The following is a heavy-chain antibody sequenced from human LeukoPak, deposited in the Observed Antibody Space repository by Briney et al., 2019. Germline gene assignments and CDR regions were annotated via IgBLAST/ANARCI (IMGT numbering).Heavy chain of an antibody. D-gene: IGHD2-15*01. CDR3: AGGQGWLLDY. V-gene: IGHV3-7*05. CDR1: GFTFSSYW. CDR2: IKQDGSEQ. J-gene: IGHJ4*02. Sequence: GGSLRLSCAASGFTFSSYWMTWARRAPGKGLEWVANIKQDGSEQYYVDSVRGRFTISRDNAKNSLFLQMNSLRVEDTAVYYCAGGQGWLLDYWGQGALVTVSS.